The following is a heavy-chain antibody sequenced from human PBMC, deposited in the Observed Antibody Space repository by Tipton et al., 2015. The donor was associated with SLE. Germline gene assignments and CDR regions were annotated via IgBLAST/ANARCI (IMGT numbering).Heavy chain of an antibody. Sequence: QLVQSGAELKKPGASVKVSCKASGYTFPNYVLNWVRQAPGQGLEWMGWISAHNGNTKLQQKFQGRVPMTTDTSTNTAFMELRGLRYDDTALYYCVRDAVGWFDTWGQGTLVTVSP. V-gene: IGHV1-18*01. CDR3: VRDAVGWFDT. J-gene: IGHJ5*02. CDR1: GYTFPNYV. D-gene: IGHD2-15*01. CDR2: ISAHNGNT.